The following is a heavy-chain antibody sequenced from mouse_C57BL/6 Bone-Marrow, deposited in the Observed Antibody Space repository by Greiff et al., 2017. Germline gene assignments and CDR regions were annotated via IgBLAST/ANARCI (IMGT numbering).Heavy chain of an antibody. J-gene: IGHJ1*03. V-gene: IGHV1-61*01. CDR3: ARKAYYGNWYFDV. D-gene: IGHD2-10*01. CDR2: IYPSDSET. Sequence: VQLQQPGAELVRPGSSVKLSCKASGYTFTSYWMDWVKQRPGQGLEWIGNIYPSDSETHYNQKFKDKATLTVDKSSSTAYMQLSSLTSEDSAVYYCARKAYYGNWYFDVWGTGTTVTVSS. CDR1: GYTFTSYW.